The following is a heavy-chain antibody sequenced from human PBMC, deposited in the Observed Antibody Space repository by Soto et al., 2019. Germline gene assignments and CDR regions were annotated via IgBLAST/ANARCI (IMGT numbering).Heavy chain of an antibody. CDR2: IYTSGST. V-gene: IGHV4-4*07. D-gene: IGHD6-13*01. CDR1: GGSISSYY. J-gene: IGHJ5*02. CDR3: ARTIAAAVHREWFDP. Sequence: SETLSLTCTVSGGSISSYYWIWIRQPAGKGLEWIGRIYTSGSTNYNPSLKSRVTMSVDTSKNQFSLKLSSVTAADTAVYYCARTIAAAVHREWFDPWGQGTLVTVSS.